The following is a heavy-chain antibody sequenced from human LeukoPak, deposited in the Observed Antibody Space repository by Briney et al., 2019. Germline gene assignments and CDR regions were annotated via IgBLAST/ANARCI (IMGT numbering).Heavy chain of an antibody. Sequence: GGSLRLSRAASGFTFSSYAMSWVRQAPGKGLEWVSAISGSGGSTYYADSVKGRFTISRDNSKNTLYLQMNSPRAEDTAVYYCAKDLFVDIVATFDPWGQGTLVTVSS. CDR3: AKDLFVDIVATFDP. V-gene: IGHV3-23*01. D-gene: IGHD5-12*01. J-gene: IGHJ5*02. CDR1: GFTFSSYA. CDR2: ISGSGGST.